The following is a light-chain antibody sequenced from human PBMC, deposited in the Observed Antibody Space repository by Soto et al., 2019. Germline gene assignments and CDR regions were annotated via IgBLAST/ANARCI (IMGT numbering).Light chain of an antibody. CDR3: QQYNNCPRT. CDR1: QSVSSN. J-gene: IGKJ1*01. V-gene: IGKV3-15*01. Sequence: EVVITQSPPTLSISTGERATLSCRATQSVSSNLAWYQQKPGQAPRLLIYGASTRATGMPARFSGSGSGTEFTPTISSLQSEGLAVSCCQQYNNCPRTFGQGTKV. CDR2: GAS.